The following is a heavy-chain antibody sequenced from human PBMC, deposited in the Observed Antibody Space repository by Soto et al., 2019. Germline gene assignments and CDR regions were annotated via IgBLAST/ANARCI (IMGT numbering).Heavy chain of an antibody. CDR1: GFTFSSSA. CDR3: ARCYCGGDCSSYYFDY. V-gene: IGHV1-58*01. D-gene: IGHD2-21*02. J-gene: IGHJ4*02. Sequence: SVKVSCKASGFTFSSSAVQWVRQARGQRLEWVGKIVVGSGGTNYAQKFQGRVTMTRDTSISTAYMELSRLRSDDTAVYYCARCYCGGDCSSYYFDYWGQGTLVTVSS. CDR2: IVVGSGGT.